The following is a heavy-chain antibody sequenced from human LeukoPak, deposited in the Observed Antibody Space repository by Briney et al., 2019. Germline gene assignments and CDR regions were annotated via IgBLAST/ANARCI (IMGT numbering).Heavy chain of an antibody. Sequence: GGSLRLSCAASGFTFSSYSMNWVGQAPGKGLEWVSSISSSSYIHYTDSVKGRFTISRDNAKNSLYLQMNSLRVEDTAVYYCAGINDYGDPTGAFDIWGQGTMVTVSS. CDR1: GFTFSSYS. CDR2: ISSSSYI. V-gene: IGHV3-21*01. J-gene: IGHJ3*02. D-gene: IGHD4-17*01. CDR3: AGINDYGDPTGAFDI.